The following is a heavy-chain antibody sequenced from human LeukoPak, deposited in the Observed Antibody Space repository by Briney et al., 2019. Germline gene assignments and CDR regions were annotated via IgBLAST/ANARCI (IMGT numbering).Heavy chain of an antibody. J-gene: IGHJ5*02. V-gene: IGHV4-31*03. D-gene: IGHD1-26*01. CDR1: GGSISRGGYY. Sequence: SETLSLTCTVSGGSISRGGYYWSWIRQHPGKGLEWIGYIYYSGSTYYNPSLKSRVTISVDTSKNQFSLKLSSVTAADTAVYYCASVGATTWNWFDPWGQGTLVTVSS. CDR2: IYYSGST. CDR3: ASVGATTWNWFDP.